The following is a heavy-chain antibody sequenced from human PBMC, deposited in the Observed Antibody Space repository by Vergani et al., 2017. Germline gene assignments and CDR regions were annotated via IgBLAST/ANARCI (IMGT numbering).Heavy chain of an antibody. CDR1: GGTFSSYA. Sequence: QVQLVQSGAEVKKPGSSVKVSCKASGGTFSSYAISWVRQAPGQGLERMGGIIPIFGTANYAQKFTGRVTITADESTSTAYMELSSLRSEDTAVYYCARGDSSGSLKYYFDYWGQGTLVTVAS. D-gene: IGHD3-22*01. CDR2: IIPIFGTA. J-gene: IGHJ4*02. V-gene: IGHV1-69*01. CDR3: ARGDSSGSLKYYFDY.